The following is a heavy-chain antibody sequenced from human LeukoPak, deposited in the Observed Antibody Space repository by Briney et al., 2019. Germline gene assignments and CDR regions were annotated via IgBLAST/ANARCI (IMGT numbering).Heavy chain of an antibody. V-gene: IGHV3-74*01. CDR3: ARALKYVDTNYYYYMDV. J-gene: IGHJ6*03. D-gene: IGHD5-18*01. CDR2: INTDGSST. CDR1: GFTFSVYW. Sequence: GGSPRLSSAASGFTFSVYWMHRVRQAPGKGLVWVSRINTDGSSTSYADSVKGRFTISRDNAKNTLYMQMNSLRAEDTAVYCCARALKYVDTNYYYYMDVWGKGTTVTVSS.